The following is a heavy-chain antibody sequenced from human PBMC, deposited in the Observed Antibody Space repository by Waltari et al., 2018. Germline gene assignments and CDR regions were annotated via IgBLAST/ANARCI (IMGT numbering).Heavy chain of an antibody. D-gene: IGHD3-16*01. CDR1: GYPFTAYH. Sequence: QVQLVQSGAAVKKPGASVKVSCRASGYPFTAYHMHWVRQAPGQGLEWMGRINPNTGGTTYAQKFGGRVTMTRDTAISTAYMELHSLTTEDTAVYFCASNRDMLTWGQGTMVIVSS. CDR2: INPNTGGT. J-gene: IGHJ3*01. V-gene: IGHV1-2*06. CDR3: ASNRDMLT.